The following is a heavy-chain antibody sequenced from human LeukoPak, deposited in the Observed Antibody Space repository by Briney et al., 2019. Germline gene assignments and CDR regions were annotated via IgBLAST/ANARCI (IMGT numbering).Heavy chain of an antibody. Sequence: ASVKVSCKASGYTFTNYGINWVRQAPGHGLEWMGWISASNGNTNYAQNVQGRVTMTTDTSTSTAYMKLRSLRSDDTAVYYCARAPGYCIGTSCYPTVNYWGQGTLVTVSS. V-gene: IGHV1-18*01. CDR3: ARAPGYCIGTSCYPTVNY. CDR2: ISASNGNT. CDR1: GYTFTNYG. D-gene: IGHD2-2*01. J-gene: IGHJ4*02.